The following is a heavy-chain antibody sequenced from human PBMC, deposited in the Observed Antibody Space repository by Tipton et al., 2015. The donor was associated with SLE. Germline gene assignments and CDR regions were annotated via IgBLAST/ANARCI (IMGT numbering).Heavy chain of an antibody. CDR1: GYTFTSYG. V-gene: IGHV1-18*01. CDR3: AGGYCSSTSCYTGDAFDT. J-gene: IGHJ3*02. D-gene: IGHD2-2*02. Sequence: QLVQSGAEVKKPGASVKVSCKASGYTFTSYGISWVRQAPGQGLEWMGWISAYNGNTNYAQKLQGRVTMTTDTSTSTAYMELRSLRSDDTAVYYCAGGYCSSTSCYTGDAFDTWGQGTMATVSS. CDR2: ISAYNGNT.